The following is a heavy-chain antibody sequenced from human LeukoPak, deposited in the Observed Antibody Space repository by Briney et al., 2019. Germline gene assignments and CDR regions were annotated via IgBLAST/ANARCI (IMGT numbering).Heavy chain of an antibody. CDR2: ISSSSSYI. CDR3: ARAEVYYYDSSGYLPPRFYFDY. J-gene: IGHJ4*02. V-gene: IGHV3-21*01. Sequence: GGSLRLSCAASGFTFSSYSMNWVRQAPGKGLEWVSSISSSSSYIYYADSVKGRFTISRDNAKNSLYLQMNSLRAEDTAVYYCARAEVYYYDSSGYLPPRFYFDYWGQGTPVTVSS. CDR1: GFTFSSYS. D-gene: IGHD3-22*01.